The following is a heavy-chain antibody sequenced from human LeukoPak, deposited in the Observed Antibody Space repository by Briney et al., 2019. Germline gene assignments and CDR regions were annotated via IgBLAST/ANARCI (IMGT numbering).Heavy chain of an antibody. Sequence: PGGSLRLYCAASGFTFSNYWMSWVRQAPGKGLEWVANIKQDGSEKYYVDSVKGRFTISRDNAKNSLYLQMNSLRVEDTAVYYCARDSGATFDYWGQGTLVTVSS. CDR2: IKQDGSEK. D-gene: IGHD1-26*01. V-gene: IGHV3-7*01. CDR1: GFTFSNYW. J-gene: IGHJ4*02. CDR3: ARDSGATFDY.